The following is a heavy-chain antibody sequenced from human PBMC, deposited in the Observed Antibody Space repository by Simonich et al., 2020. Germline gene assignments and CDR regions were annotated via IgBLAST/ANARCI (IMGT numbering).Heavy chain of an antibody. CDR2: NNHSEST. V-gene: IGHV4-34*01. D-gene: IGHD1-1*01. CDR1: GGSFSGYY. CDR3: ARGKGWKNAFDI. Sequence: QVQLQQWGAGLLKPSETLSLTCAVYGGSFSGYYWSWIRQPPGKGLEWIGENNHSESTNSNPSLKSPVTISVDTSKNQFTRKLSSVTAADTAVYYCARGKGWKNAFDIWGQGTMVTVSS. J-gene: IGHJ3*02.